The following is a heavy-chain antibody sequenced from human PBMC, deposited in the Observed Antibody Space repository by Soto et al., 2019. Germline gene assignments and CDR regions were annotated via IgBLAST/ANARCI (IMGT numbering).Heavy chain of an antibody. J-gene: IGHJ6*02. V-gene: IGHV1-46*01. Sequence: ASVKVSCKASGYTFTIYAMHWVRQAPGQRLEWMGLINAGGGNTSYAQKFQGRVTMTRDTSTSTVYMELSSLRSEDTAVYYCARDITGTLLDYYYGMDVWGQGTTVTVSS. D-gene: IGHD1-20*01. CDR3: ARDITGTLLDYYYGMDV. CDR2: INAGGGNT. CDR1: GYTFTIYA.